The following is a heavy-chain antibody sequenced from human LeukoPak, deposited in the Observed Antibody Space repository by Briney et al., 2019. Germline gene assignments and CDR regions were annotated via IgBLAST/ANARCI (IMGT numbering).Heavy chain of an antibody. CDR1: GGSISSSSAY. Sequence: SETLSLTCTVSGGSISSSSAYWGWIRQPPGKGLEWIGSIYYSKNTYYNPSLKSRVTISADTSKNQFSLKLSSVTAADTAVYYCARGRPRYYYYYYGMDVWGQGTTVTVSS. J-gene: IGHJ6*02. V-gene: IGHV4-39*02. D-gene: IGHD6-6*01. CDR3: ARGRPRYYYYYYGMDV. CDR2: IYYSKNT.